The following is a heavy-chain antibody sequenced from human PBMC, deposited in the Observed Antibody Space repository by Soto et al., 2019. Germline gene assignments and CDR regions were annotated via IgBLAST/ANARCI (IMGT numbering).Heavy chain of an antibody. Sequence: PGGSLRLSCAASGFTFNTAWMSWVRQAPGKGLEWVGRIKSKNDGVTTDYAAPVKGRFFISRDDSENTLYLQMNSLKTEDTAMYYCATDVPSQGRGEFDYWGQGALVTVSS. V-gene: IGHV3-15*07. CDR1: GFTFNTAW. CDR3: ATDVPSQGRGEFDY. J-gene: IGHJ4*02. CDR2: IKSKNDGVTT.